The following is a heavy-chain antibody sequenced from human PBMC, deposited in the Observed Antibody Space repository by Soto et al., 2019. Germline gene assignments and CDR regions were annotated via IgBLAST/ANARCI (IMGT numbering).Heavy chain of an antibody. D-gene: IGHD6-13*01. J-gene: IGHJ5*02. CDR3: ARSTRTARIAAAGAGQGNWFDP. CDR1: GYTFTSYY. Sequence: GASVKVSCKASGYTFTSYYMHLVRQAPGQGLEWMGIINPSGGSTSYAQKFQGRVTMTRDTSTSTVYMELSSLRSEDTAVYYCARSTRTARIAAAGAGQGNWFDPWGQGTLVTVSS. V-gene: IGHV1-46*01. CDR2: INPSGGST.